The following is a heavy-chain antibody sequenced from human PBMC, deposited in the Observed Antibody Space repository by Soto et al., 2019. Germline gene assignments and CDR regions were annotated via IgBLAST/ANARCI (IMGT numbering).Heavy chain of an antibody. CDR2: TYYRSKWYN. J-gene: IGHJ2*01. D-gene: IGHD3-3*01. Sequence: SQTLSLTCAISGDSVSSNSAAWNWIRQSPSRGLEWLGRTYYRSKWYNDYAVSVKSRITINPDTSKNQFSLQLNSVTPEDTAEYDCARDLTRNWYFDLWGRGTLVPVAS. CDR3: ARDLTRNWYFDL. CDR1: GDSVSSNSAA. V-gene: IGHV6-1*01.